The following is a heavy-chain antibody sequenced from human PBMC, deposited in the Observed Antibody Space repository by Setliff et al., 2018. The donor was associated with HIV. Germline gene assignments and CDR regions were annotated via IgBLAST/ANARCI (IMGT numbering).Heavy chain of an antibody. CDR1: GYSIRSHY. V-gene: IGHV4-59*11. D-gene: IGHD3-22*01. J-gene: IGHJ3*01. CDR2: IYYSEST. Sequence: PSETLSLTCGVSGYSIRSHYWSWIRQSPGKGLEWIGNIYYSESTTYNPSLKSRVTISVDTSKNQFSLKLSSVTTADTAVYYCARWGHLDYYDTTEDAFDVWGQGTLVTVSS. CDR3: ARWGHLDYYDTTEDAFDV.